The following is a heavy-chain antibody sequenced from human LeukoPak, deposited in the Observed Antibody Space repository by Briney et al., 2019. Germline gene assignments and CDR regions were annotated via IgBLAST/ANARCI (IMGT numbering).Heavy chain of an antibody. D-gene: IGHD3-22*01. J-gene: IGHJ5*02. CDR2: ISNDGGGT. V-gene: IGHV3-23*01. Sequence: GGSLRLSCAASGFIFNNYGLIWVRQAPGKGLEWVSAISNDGGGTTYADFVEGRFTISRDNSKSTLFLQMNSLRAEDTALYYCAKGGSGYFADLWGQGTLVTVSS. CDR3: AKGGSGYFADL. CDR1: GFIFNNYG.